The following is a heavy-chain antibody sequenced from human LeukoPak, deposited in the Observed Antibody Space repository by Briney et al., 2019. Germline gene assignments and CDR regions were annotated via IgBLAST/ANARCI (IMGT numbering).Heavy chain of an antibody. CDR1: GGSISSGSYY. CDR2: IYTSGST. D-gene: IGHD3-16*01. V-gene: IGHV4-61*02. J-gene: IGHJ5*02. CDR3: ARGGANWFDP. Sequence: SQTLSLTCTVAGGSISSGSYYWSCIRQPAGKGLECIGRIYTSGSTNYNPSLKSRVTISVDTSKNQFSLKLSSVTAADTAVYYRARGGANWFDPWGQGTLVTVSS.